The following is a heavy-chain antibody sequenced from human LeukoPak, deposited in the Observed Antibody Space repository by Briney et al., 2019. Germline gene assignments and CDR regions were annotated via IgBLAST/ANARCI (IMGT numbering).Heavy chain of an antibody. CDR3: ARERVPAAITSATDFDY. CDR1: GRSISSGSYY. V-gene: IGHV4-61*02. J-gene: IGHJ4*02. D-gene: IGHD2-2*01. Sequence: SQTLSLTCTVSGRSISSGSYYWSWIRQPAGKGLEWIGRIYTSGSTNYNASLKSRVTISVHTSKNQFSLKLSSVTAADTAVYYCARERVPAAITSATDFDYWGQGTLVTVSS. CDR2: IYTSGST.